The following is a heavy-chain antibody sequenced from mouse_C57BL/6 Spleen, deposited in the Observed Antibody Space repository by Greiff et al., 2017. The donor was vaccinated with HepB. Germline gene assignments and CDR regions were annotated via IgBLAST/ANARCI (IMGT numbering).Heavy chain of an antibody. D-gene: IGHD1-1*01. J-gene: IGHJ2*01. CDR3: ARDGSANRMDY. Sequence: QVQLQQPGAELVKPGASVKISCKASGYTFTSYWINWVKQRPGQGLEWIGKIYPGDGDTNYNEKFKGKATLTADKSSSTAYMQLSSLTSEDSAVYDCARDGSANRMDYWGQGTTVTVSS. CDR2: IYPGDGDT. V-gene: IGHV1-55*01. CDR1: GYTFTSYW.